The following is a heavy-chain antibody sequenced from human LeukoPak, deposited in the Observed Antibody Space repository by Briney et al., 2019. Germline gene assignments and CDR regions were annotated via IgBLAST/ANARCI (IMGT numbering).Heavy chain of an antibody. CDR3: AKGLYGYWYYFAF. Sequence: GGSLSLSCAASGFTISNYGMSWVRQAPGKGLEWVSAISGSGGSTYYADSVKGRFTIYRDNSKNTLYLQMNSLRAEDTAIYYCAKGLYGYWYYFAFWGQRALVTVSS. D-gene: IGHD5-18*01. J-gene: IGHJ4*02. V-gene: IGHV3-23*01. CDR2: ISGSGGST. CDR1: GFTISNYG.